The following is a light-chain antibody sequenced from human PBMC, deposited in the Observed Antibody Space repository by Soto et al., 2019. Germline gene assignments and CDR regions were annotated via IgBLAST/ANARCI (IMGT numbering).Light chain of an antibody. CDR1: SSNIGAGYD. J-gene: IGLJ3*02. CDR2: GDI. V-gene: IGLV1-40*01. Sequence: QSALTQPPSVSGAPGQRVTISCTGSSSNIGAGYDVHWYQQLPGTAPKLLIYGDINRPSGVPDRFSGSKSGTSASLAITGLQAEDEADYYCQSYDSSLSAWVFGGGTKVTVL. CDR3: QSYDSSLSAWV.